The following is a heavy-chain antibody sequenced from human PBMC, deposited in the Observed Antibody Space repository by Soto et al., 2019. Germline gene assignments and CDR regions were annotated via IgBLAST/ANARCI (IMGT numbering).Heavy chain of an antibody. D-gene: IGHD3-22*01. CDR2: ISYDGSNK. CDR3: AKESWSSGNAFDI. V-gene: IGHV3-30*04. J-gene: IGHJ3*02. Sequence: QVQLVESGGGVVQPGRSLRLSCVASGFTFSSYAMHWVRQAPGKGLEWVAVISYDGSNKYYADSVKGRFTISRDNSKNTLYLQMNSLRAEDTAVYYCAKESWSSGNAFDIWGQGTMVTVSS. CDR1: GFTFSSYA.